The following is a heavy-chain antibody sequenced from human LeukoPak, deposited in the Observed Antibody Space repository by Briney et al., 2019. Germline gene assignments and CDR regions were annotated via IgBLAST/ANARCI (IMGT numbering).Heavy chain of an antibody. V-gene: IGHV3-21*01. Sequence: GGSLRLSCAASGFTVSSYAMNWVRQAPGKGLEWVATISSSSIYIYYADSLKGRFTISRDNAKTSLFLQINSLRAEDTAVYYCARAAINIPGIRVSFDYWGQGTLVTVSS. J-gene: IGHJ4*02. D-gene: IGHD3-3*02. CDR1: GFTVSSYA. CDR2: ISSSSIYI. CDR3: ARAAINIPGIRVSFDY.